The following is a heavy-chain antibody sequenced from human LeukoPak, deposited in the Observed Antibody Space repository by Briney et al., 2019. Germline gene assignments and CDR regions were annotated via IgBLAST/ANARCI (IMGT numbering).Heavy chain of an antibody. D-gene: IGHD2-15*01. CDR3: AKVRYCSGGSCRMENWFDP. V-gene: IGHV3-33*06. Sequence: GGSLRLSCAASGFTFSSYGMHWVRQAPGKGLEWVAVIWYDGSNKYYADSVKGRFTISRDNSKNTLYLQMNSLRAEDTAVYYCAKVRYCSGGSCRMENWFDPWGQGTLVTVSS. J-gene: IGHJ5*02. CDR2: IWYDGSNK. CDR1: GFTFSSYG.